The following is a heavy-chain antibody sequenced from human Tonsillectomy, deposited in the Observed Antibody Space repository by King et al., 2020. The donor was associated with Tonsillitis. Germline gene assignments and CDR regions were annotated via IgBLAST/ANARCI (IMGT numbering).Heavy chain of an antibody. Sequence: QLVQSGAEVRKPGASVKVSCKASGYTFTGYYMHWVRQAPGPGLEWMGWINPNSGGTDYSQKFQGRGSVTRDTSISTAYMELSRLRSDDTAVYYCASDGSTGWLADWGQGTLVTVSS. D-gene: IGHD6-19*01. V-gene: IGHV1-2*02. CDR1: GYTFTGYY. CDR2: INPNSGGT. CDR3: ASDGSTGWLAD. J-gene: IGHJ4*02.